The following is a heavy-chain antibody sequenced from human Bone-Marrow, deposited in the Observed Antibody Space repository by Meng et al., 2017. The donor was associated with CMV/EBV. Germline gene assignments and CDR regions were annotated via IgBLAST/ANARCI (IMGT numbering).Heavy chain of an antibody. D-gene: IGHD3-3*01. CDR3: ASSPDYDFWSGYMNFDY. J-gene: IGHJ4*02. V-gene: IGHV1-18*01. Sequence: YTFASYGISWVRQAPGQGLEWMGWISAYNGNTNYAQKLQDRVTMTTDTSTSTAYMELRSLRSDDTAVYYCASSPDYDFWSGYMNFDYWGQGTLVTVSS. CDR2: ISAYNGNT. CDR1: YTFASYG.